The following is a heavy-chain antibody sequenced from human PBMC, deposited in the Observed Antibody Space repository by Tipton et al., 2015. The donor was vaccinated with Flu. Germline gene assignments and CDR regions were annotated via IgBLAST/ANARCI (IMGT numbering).Heavy chain of an antibody. CDR1: GFTVSSNY. Sequence: LSLTCAASGFTVSSNYMSWVRQAPGKGLEWVSVIYSGGSTYYADSVKGRFTISRDNSKNTLYLQMNSLRAEDTAVYYCASADYGDYGLAFDIWGQGTMVTVSS. CDR3: ASADYGDYGLAFDI. CDR2: IYSGGST. V-gene: IGHV3-66*02. D-gene: IGHD4-17*01. J-gene: IGHJ3*02.